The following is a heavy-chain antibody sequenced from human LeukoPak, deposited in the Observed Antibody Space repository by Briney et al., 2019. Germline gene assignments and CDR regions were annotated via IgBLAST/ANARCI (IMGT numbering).Heavy chain of an antibody. CDR1: GFTFSNNA. Sequence: GGSLRLSCAASGFTFSNNAMSWVRQAPGKGLEWVSAISGSGGNTYYADSVKGRFTISRDNSKNTLFLQMNSLRAEDTAVYYCAKEAQGCSVTSCYFDSWGQGNLVTVSS. J-gene: IGHJ4*02. V-gene: IGHV3-23*01. CDR2: ISGSGGNT. D-gene: IGHD2-2*01. CDR3: AKEAQGCSVTSCYFDS.